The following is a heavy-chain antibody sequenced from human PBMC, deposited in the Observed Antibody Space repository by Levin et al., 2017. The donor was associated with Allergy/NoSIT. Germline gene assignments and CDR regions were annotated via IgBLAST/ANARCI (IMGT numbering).Heavy chain of an antibody. J-gene: IGHJ6*02. D-gene: IGHD6-19*01. Sequence: GGSLRLSCAASGFTFSSYAMHWVRQAPGKGLEWVAVISYDGSNKYYADSVKGRFTISRDNSKNTLYLQMNSLRAEDTAVYYCARVGGGWLVIWYYGMDVWGQGTTVTVSS. CDR3: ARVGGGWLVIWYYGMDV. V-gene: IGHV3-30-3*01. CDR1: GFTFSSYA. CDR2: ISYDGSNK.